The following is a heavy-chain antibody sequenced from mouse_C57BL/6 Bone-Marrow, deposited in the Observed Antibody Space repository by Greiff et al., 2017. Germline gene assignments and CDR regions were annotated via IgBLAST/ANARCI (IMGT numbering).Heavy chain of an antibody. Sequence: VKLQESGAELARPGASVKLSCKASGYTFTSYGISWVKQRTGQGLEWIGEIYPRSGNTYYNEKFKGKATLTADKSSSTAYMELRSLTSEDSAVYFCAQFYYGNSFDYWGQGTTRTVSS. CDR2: IYPRSGNT. D-gene: IGHD2-1*01. J-gene: IGHJ2*01. CDR1: GYTFTSYG. V-gene: IGHV1-81*01. CDR3: AQFYYGNSFDY.